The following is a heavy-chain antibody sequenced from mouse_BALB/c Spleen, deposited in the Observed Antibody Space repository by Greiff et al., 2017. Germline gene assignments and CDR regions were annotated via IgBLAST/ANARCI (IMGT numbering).Heavy chain of an antibody. CDR1: GFSLTGYG. Sequence: VQLQESGPGLVAPSQSLSITCTVSGFSLTGYGVNWVRQPPGKGLEWLGMIWGDGSTDYNSALKSRLSISKDNSKSQVFLKMNSLQTDDTARYYCARGPGNYAMDYWGQGTSVTVSS. V-gene: IGHV2-6-7*01. CDR3: ARGPGNYAMDY. D-gene: IGHD4-1*01. CDR2: IWGDGST. J-gene: IGHJ4*01.